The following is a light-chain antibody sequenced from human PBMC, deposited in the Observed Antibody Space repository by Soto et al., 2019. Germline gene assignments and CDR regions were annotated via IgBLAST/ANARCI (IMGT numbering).Light chain of an antibody. J-gene: IGKJ1*01. Sequence: EVVMTQSPATLSVSPGERATLSCRASQSVSRDLAWYQQKPGQAPRLLIYGASTRAASTPARFSGSGSGTEFTLTISSLQSEDFAVYYCQQYTNWPPWTFGRGTKVEFK. CDR2: GAS. CDR3: QQYTNWPPWT. V-gene: IGKV3-15*01. CDR1: QSVSRD.